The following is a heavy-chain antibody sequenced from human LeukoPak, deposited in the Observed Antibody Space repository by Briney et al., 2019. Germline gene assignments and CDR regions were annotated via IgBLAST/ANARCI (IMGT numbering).Heavy chain of an antibody. V-gene: IGHV3-23*01. CDR1: GFTFRTYA. CDR2: INNDGDNT. J-gene: IGHJ5*02. Sequence: GGSLRLSCAASGFTFRTYAMSWVRQTPGKGLEWASAINNDGDNTYYADSVKGRFSVSRDNSKNTLHLQMNSLRAEDTAKYYCAQQLGYCSGGNCHFTSWGQGTLVTVSS. CDR3: AQQLGYCSGGNCHFTS. D-gene: IGHD2-15*01.